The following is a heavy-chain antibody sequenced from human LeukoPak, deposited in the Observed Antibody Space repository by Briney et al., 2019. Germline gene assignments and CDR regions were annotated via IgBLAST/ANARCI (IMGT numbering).Heavy chain of an antibody. D-gene: IGHD2-15*01. Sequence: SETLSLTCTVSGGSISSSSYYWGWIRQPPGKGLEWIGSIYYSGSTYYNPSLKSRVTISVDTSKNQFSLKLSSVTAADTAVYYCARGSWWYPAQIDYWGQGTLVTVSS. CDR3: ARGSWWYPAQIDY. V-gene: IGHV4-39*07. CDR1: GGSISSSSYY. J-gene: IGHJ4*02. CDR2: IYYSGST.